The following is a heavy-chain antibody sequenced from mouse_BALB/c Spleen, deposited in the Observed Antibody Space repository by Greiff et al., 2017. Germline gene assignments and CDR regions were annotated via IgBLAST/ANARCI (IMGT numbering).Heavy chain of an antibody. CDR1: GYTFTSYW. CDR3: ARSGTYYAMDY. CDR2: IYPGDGDT. J-gene: IGHJ4*01. Sequence: VKLMESGAELARPGASVKLSCKASGYTFTSYWMQWVKQRPGQGLEWIGAIYPGDGDTRYTQKFKGKATLTADKSSSTAYMQLSSLASEDSAVYYCARSGTYYAMDYWGQGTSVTVSS. V-gene: IGHV1-87*01. D-gene: IGHD4-1*01.